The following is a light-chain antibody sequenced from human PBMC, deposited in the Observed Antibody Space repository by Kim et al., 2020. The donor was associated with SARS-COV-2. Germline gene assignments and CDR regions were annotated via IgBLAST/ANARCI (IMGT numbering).Light chain of an antibody. CDR2: GIS. V-gene: IGKV3-20*01. Sequence: LSPGERAILSCRASQSVNSNYFAWYQQIPGQTPRLLIYGISTRATGIPDRFSGSGSGTDFTLTITRLEPEDFAVYYCLQYGSSPRTFGQGTKLEI. CDR3: LQYGSSPRT. CDR1: QSVNSNY. J-gene: IGKJ2*01.